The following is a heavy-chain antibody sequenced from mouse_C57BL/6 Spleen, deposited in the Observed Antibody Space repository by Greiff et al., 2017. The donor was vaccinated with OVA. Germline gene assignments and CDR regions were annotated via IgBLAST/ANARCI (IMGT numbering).Heavy chain of an antibody. CDR1: GYTFTDYE. J-gene: IGHJ4*01. D-gene: IGHD1-1*01. V-gene: IGHV1-15*01. Sequence: VQLHQSGAELVRPGASVTLSCKASGYTFTDYEMHWVKQTPVHGLEWIGAIDPETGGTAYNQKFKGKAILTADKSSSTAYMELRSLTSEDSAVYYCTREVIYYYGSSYADYYAMDYWGQGTSVTVSS. CDR3: TREVIYYYGSSYADYYAMDY. CDR2: IDPETGGT.